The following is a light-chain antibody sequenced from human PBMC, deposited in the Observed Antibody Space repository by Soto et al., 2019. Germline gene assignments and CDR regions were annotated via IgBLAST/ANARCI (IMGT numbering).Light chain of an antibody. CDR2: LNSDGSH. V-gene: IGLV4-69*01. CDR3: QTWGTGAGV. Sequence: QSVLTQSPSASASLGASVKLTCTLSSGHSSYAIAWHQQQPEKGPRYLMKLNSDGSHSKGDRIPDRFSGSSSGAERYLTISCLQSEDEAYYYCQTWGTGAGVFGGGTKLTVL. CDR1: SGHSSYA. J-gene: IGLJ3*02.